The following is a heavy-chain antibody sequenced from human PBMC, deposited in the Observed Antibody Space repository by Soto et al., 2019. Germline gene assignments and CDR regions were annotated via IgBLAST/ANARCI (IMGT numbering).Heavy chain of an antibody. J-gene: IGHJ3*02. V-gene: IGHV1-58*01. D-gene: IGHD3-3*01. CDR2: IVVGSGNT. CDR3: HSGVLRFLDPGAFDI. CDR1: GFTFTISA. Sequence: SVKVSCKASGFTFTISAVQCVLRSLLQRLDWIGWIVVGSGNTNYAQKFQERVTITRDMSTSTAYMELSSLGSEDTAVYYCHSGVLRFLDPGAFDIWGQGTMVTVSS.